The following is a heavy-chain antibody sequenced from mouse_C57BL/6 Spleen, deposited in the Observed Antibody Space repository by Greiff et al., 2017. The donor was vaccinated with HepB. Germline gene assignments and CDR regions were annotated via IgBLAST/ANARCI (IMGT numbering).Heavy chain of an antibody. CDR3: AYYSNYVGFAY. V-gene: IGHV1-18*01. Sequence: VQLQQSGPELVKPGASVKIPCKASGYTFTDYNMDWVKQSHGKSLEWIGDINPNNGGTIYNQKFKGKATLTVDKSSSTAYMELRSLTSEDTAVYYCAYYSNYVGFAYWGQGTLVTVSA. CDR1: GYTFTDYN. D-gene: IGHD2-5*01. J-gene: IGHJ3*01. CDR2: INPNNGGT.